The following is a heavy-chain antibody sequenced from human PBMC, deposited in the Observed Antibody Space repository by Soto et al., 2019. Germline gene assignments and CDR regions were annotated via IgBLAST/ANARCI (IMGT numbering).Heavy chain of an antibody. CDR3: ARDRPTSSIRARDYYYAMDV. CDR2: ISTYNGDT. D-gene: IGHD6-6*01. V-gene: IGHV1-18*01. J-gene: IGHJ6*02. Sequence: ASVKVSCKASGYTFTRSGISWVRQAPGQGLEWMGWISTYNGDTNYAQTFQGRVTMTTDTSTTTAYMELRSLRSDDTAVYYCARDRPTSSIRARDYYYAMDVWGQGTTVTVSS. CDR1: GYTFTRSG.